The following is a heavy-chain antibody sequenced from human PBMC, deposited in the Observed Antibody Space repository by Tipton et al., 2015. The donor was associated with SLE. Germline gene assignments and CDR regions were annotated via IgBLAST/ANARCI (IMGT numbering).Heavy chain of an antibody. Sequence: TLSLTCAVNGGSFSGYFWTWIRQPPGKGLEWIGEINHSGSTNYNPSLQSRVTISVDTSKNQFSLKLRSVTAADTAVYYCARLPDYFDHWGQGALVTVSS. CDR3: ARLPDYFDH. CDR2: INHSGST. J-gene: IGHJ4*02. V-gene: IGHV4-34*01. CDR1: GGSFSGYF.